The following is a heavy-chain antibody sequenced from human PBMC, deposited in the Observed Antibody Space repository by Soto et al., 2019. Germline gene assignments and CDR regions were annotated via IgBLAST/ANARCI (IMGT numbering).Heavy chain of an antibody. Sequence: QVQLVESGGGVVQPGRSLRLSCAASGFPLSSYGMHWVRHAPGKGLEWVALIWYDGGNKYYADSVKGRFTISRDNSKNTMDLQMNSLRAEDTAVYYCAKESAGGGWATGGFDNWGQGTLVTVSS. V-gene: IGHV3-33*06. J-gene: IGHJ4*02. CDR1: GFPLSSYG. CDR2: IWYDGGNK. D-gene: IGHD2-8*02. CDR3: AKESAGGGWATGGFDN.